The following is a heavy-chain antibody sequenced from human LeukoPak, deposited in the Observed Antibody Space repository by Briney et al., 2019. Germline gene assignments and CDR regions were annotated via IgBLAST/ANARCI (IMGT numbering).Heavy chain of an antibody. CDR3: ARLRIAAAVYYGMDV. D-gene: IGHD6-13*01. V-gene: IGHV4-39*07. CDR2: IYYSGST. CDR1: GGSISSSYSY. J-gene: IGHJ6*02. Sequence: PSETLSLTCTVSGGSISSSYSYWGWIRQPPGKGLEWIGNIYYSGSTNYNPSLKSRVTISVDTSKNQFSLKLSSVTAADTAVYYCARLRIAAAVYYGMDVWGQGTTVTVSS.